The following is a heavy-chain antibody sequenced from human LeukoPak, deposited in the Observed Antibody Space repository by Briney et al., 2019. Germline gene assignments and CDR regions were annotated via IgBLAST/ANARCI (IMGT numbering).Heavy chain of an antibody. J-gene: IGHJ4*02. D-gene: IGHD6-19*01. CDR2: IYHSGST. CDR1: DYSFSSGYY. V-gene: IGHV4-38-2*02. Sequence: SETLSLTCSVSDYSFSSGYYWGWIRQPPGKGLDWIGSIYHSGSTYYNPSLKSRVTISVDTSKNHFSLKLTSVTAADTAVYYCARIETYSSGWYDAFFDYWGQGTLVTVSS. CDR3: ARIETYSSGWYDAFFDY.